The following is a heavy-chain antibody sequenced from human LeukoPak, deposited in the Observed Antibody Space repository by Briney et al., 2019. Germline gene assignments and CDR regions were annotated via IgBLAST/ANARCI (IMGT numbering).Heavy chain of an antibody. CDR2: ISISGGTT. CDR3: AGGQGYLIEY. CDR1: EFTFSSYA. Sequence: GGSLRLSCAASEFTFSSYAMGWVRQAPGEGLEWVSAISISGGTTDHADSVKGRFTISRDNSKNTLCLQMNSLRAEDAAVYYCAGGQGYLIEYWGQGTLVTVSS. D-gene: IGHD2-15*01. V-gene: IGHV3-23*01. J-gene: IGHJ4*02.